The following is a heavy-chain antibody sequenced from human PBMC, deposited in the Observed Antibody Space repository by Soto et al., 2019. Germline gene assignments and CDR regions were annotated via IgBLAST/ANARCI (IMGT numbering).Heavy chain of an antibody. CDR1: GDSISSSSYY. J-gene: IGHJ4*02. CDR3: ARSGGLQHIDY. CDR2: IYYSGST. Sequence: PSETLSLTCTVSGDSISSSSYYWGWIRQPPGKGLEWIGSIYYSGSTYYNPSLKSRVTISVDTSKNQFSLKLSSVTAADTAIHYCARSGGLQHIDYWGQGTLVTVSS. D-gene: IGHD4-4*01. V-gene: IGHV4-39*01.